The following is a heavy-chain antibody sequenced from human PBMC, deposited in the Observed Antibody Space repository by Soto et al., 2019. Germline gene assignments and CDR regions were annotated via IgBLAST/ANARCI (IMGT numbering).Heavy chain of an antibody. D-gene: IGHD1-7*01. CDR3: ARAGDWNYVPDF. CDR2: INSDGARI. V-gene: IGHV3-74*03. J-gene: IGHJ4*02. CDR1: GFTFTHYR. Sequence: GGSLRLSCAASGFTFTHYRLHWVRQSPGKGLEWVGRINSDGARIEYDDSVKGRCSISKDNAHKLVFRQITSLPEEDSGIYVCARAGDWNYVPDFWGREPRATVS.